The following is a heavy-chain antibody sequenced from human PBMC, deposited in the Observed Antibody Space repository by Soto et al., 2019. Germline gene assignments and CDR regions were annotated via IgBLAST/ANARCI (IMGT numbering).Heavy chain of an antibody. CDR2: TYYRSKWYN. D-gene: IGHD1-20*01. V-gene: IGHV6-1*01. CDR1: GDSVSSNSVT. J-gene: IGHJ6*02. Sequence: PSQTLALTCAISGDSVSSNSVTWNWIRQSPSRGLEWLGRTYYRSKWYNDYALSVKSGISINPDTSQNQFSLQLNSVTPEDTAVYYCARDRVNWNYYYFYGMDVRGQATTVTVS. CDR3: ARDRVNWNYYYFYGMDV.